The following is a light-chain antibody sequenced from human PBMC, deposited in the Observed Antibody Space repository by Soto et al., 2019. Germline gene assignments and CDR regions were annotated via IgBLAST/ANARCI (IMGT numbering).Light chain of an antibody. V-gene: IGKV1-27*01. CDR2: AAS. CDR1: QGIKNF. J-gene: IGKJ1*01. CDR3: QKYNSAPLT. Sequence: IQMTQSPSSLSESVGDRVTITCRASQGIKNFLTWYQQKPGQGPKLLIYAASTLHAGVPSRFSGTGSGTDFTLTISSLQPEDVATYYCQKYNSAPLTFGQGTKVDIK.